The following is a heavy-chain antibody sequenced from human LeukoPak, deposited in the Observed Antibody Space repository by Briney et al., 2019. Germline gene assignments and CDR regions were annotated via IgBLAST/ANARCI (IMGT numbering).Heavy chain of an antibody. CDR3: AHSPRDILTGYLDY. CDR1: GFTFSSYA. CDR2: ISGSGGST. D-gene: IGHD3-9*01. V-gene: IGHV3-23*01. J-gene: IGHJ4*02. Sequence: GGSLRLSCAASGFTFSSYAMSWVRQAPGKGLEWVSAISGSGGSTYYADSVKGRFTISRDNSKNTLYLQMNSLRAEDTAVYYCAHSPRDILTGYLDYWGQGTLVTVSS.